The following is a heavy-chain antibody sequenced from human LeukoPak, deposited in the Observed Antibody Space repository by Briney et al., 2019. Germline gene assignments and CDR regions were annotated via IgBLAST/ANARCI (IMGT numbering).Heavy chain of an antibody. Sequence: NASETLSLTCTVSGGSISNYYWSWIRQPPGKGLEWIGEINHSGSTNYNPSLKSRVTISVDTSKNQFSLKLSSVTAADTAVYYCARQADCSSTSCYIFDYWGQGTLVTVSS. D-gene: IGHD2-2*02. J-gene: IGHJ4*02. CDR2: INHSGST. V-gene: IGHV4-34*01. CDR3: ARQADCSSTSCYIFDY. CDR1: GGSISNYY.